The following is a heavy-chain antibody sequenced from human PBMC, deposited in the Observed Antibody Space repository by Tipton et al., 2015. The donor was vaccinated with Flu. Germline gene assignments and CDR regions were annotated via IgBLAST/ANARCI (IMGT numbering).Heavy chain of an antibody. J-gene: IGHJ5*02. Sequence: TLSLTCIVSGGSISSSTDYWGWIRQPPGKGLEWIGTIYYGGSTYYNPSLRSRVTISLDTSKNQFSLRLSSVTAADTALYYCARRDYSNYVSEPKNWFDPWGQGTLVTVSS. V-gene: IGHV4-39*01. D-gene: IGHD4-11*01. CDR1: GGSISSSTDY. CDR2: IYYGGST. CDR3: ARRDYSNYVSEPKNWFDP.